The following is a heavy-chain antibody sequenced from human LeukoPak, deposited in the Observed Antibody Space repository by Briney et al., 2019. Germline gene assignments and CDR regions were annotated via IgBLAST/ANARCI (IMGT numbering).Heavy chain of an antibody. CDR3: ARWAAADPLDY. J-gene: IGHJ4*02. CDR2: TSAYNGNT. V-gene: IGHV1-18*01. D-gene: IGHD6-13*01. Sequence: ASVTVSCKASGYTFNTYGISWVRQAPGQGLEWMGWTSAYNGNTDYAQKFHGRLTMTTDTSTSTAYMELRSLRSDDTAVYYCARWAAADPLDYWGQGTLVTVSS. CDR1: GYTFNTYG.